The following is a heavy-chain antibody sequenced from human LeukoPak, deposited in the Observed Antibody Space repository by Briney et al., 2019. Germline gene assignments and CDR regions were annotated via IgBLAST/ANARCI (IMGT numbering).Heavy chain of an antibody. D-gene: IGHD2-2*01. CDR1: EYTFTVYY. CDR2: INPNSGAT. V-gene: IGHV1-2*02. CDR3: ARGFGSRGIDY. Sequence: GASVTVSCTTSEYTFTVYYMHWVRLAPGQGLEWMGWINPNSGATDYAQKFQDRVTMTRDTSINTAYMELSILRSDDTAVYYCARGFGSRGIDYWGQGTLVTVSS. J-gene: IGHJ4*02.